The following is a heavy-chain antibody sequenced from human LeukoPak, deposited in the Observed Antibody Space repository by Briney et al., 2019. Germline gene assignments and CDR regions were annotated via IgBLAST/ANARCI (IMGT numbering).Heavy chain of an antibody. V-gene: IGHV5-51*01. D-gene: IGHD5-24*01. J-gene: IGHJ4*02. Sequence: GESLKISCKGSGYSFTSYWIGWVRQMPGKGLEWMGIIYPGGSESRYSPSFQGQVTISADNSISTAYLQWSSLKASDTAIYYCAKHGRDGRIDRFDYWGQGTLVTVSS. CDR1: GYSFTSYW. CDR2: IYPGGSES. CDR3: AKHGRDGRIDRFDY.